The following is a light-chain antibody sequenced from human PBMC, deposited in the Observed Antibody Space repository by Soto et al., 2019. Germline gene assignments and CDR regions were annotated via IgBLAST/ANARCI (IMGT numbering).Light chain of an antibody. V-gene: IGKV1-5*01. CDR3: QQRKNWQVT. CDR2: DAS. J-gene: IGKJ5*01. Sequence: DIQMTQSPSTLSASVGDRVTITCRASQSISSWLAWYQQKPGKAPKLLIYDASSLESGVPSRFTGSGSETDFTLTISSLEAEDFAVYYCQQRKNWQVTFGQGTRLEIK. CDR1: QSISSW.